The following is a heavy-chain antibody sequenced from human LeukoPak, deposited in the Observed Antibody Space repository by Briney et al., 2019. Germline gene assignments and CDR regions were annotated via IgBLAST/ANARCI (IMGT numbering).Heavy chain of an antibody. D-gene: IGHD3-22*01. CDR1: GYTFTSYG. J-gene: IGHJ5*02. V-gene: IGHV1-18*01. CDR3: ARDSAHDSSGYYLP. CDR2: ISAYNGNT. Sequence: EASVTVSFTASGYTFTSYGISWVRQAPGQGLGWMGWISAYNGNTNYAQKLQGRVTMTTDTTTSTAYMELRSLRSDDTAVYYCARDSAHDSSGYYLPWGQGTLVTVSS.